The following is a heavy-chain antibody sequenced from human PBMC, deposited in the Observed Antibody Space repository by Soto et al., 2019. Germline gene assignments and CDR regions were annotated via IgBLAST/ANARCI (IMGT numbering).Heavy chain of an antibody. CDR1: GFTFSRYS. V-gene: IGHV3-21*01. D-gene: IGHD6-13*01. J-gene: IGHJ4*02. Sequence: GGSLRLSCAASGFTFSRYSMNWVRQAPGKGLEWVSSISSSSSYIYYADSVKGRFTISRDNAKNSLYLQMNSLRAEDTAVYYCARDPTEQQLVHYFDYWGQGTLVTVSS. CDR3: ARDPTEQQLVHYFDY. CDR2: ISSSSSYI.